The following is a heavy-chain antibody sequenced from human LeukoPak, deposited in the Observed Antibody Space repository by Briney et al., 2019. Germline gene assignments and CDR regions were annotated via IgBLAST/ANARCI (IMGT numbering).Heavy chain of an antibody. J-gene: IGHJ5*02. CDR3: ARNSGELGA. V-gene: IGHV3-53*01. D-gene: IGHD2-21*01. CDR2: IYSGGGT. Sequence: GGSLRLSCAPPGSTASNNKMSWVRRAAGKGLEWVSLIYSGGGTYYADSVKGRFTISRDNSKNTLYLQMNSLRAEDTAVYYCARNSGELGAWGQGTLVTVSS. CDR1: GSTASNNK.